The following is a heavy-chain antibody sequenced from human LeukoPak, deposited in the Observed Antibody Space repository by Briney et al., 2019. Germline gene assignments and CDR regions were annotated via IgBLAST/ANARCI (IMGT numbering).Heavy chain of an antibody. V-gene: IGHV1-46*01. D-gene: IGHD3-3*01. Sequence: VKVPCKASGYTFTNYFMHWVRQAPGQGLEWMGIVNPSDGHTTYAQSFQGRVSVTRDTSTNTVYMELSSLRSEDTAVYYCARRVIGVSFDYWGPGALVTVSS. CDR1: GYTFTNYF. CDR2: VNPSDGHT. J-gene: IGHJ4*02. CDR3: ARRVIGVSFDY.